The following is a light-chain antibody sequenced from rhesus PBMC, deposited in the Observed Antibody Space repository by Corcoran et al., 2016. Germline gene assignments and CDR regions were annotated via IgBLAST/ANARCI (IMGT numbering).Light chain of an antibody. CDR1: QGISNN. CDR3: QHTYGIPPT. V-gene: IGKV1S14*01. CDR2: YAS. J-gene: IGKJ1*01. Sequence: DIQMTQSPSSLSASVGDTVTITCRARQGISNNLAWYQQRPGKVPSLPIYYASTLKSGVPSRFRGSGSGTDFTLTISSLQPEDFATYYCQHTYGIPPTFGQGTKVEIK.